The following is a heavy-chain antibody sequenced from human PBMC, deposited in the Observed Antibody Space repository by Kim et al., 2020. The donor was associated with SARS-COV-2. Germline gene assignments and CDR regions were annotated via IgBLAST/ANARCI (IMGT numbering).Heavy chain of an antibody. Sequence: GGSLRLSCAASGFTFSSYAMHWVRQAPGKGLEWVAVISYDGSNKYYADSVKGRFTISRDNSKNTLYLQMNSLRAEDTAVHYCARDREYYDILTGYLRGGGIYYYYGMDVWGQGTTVTVSS. CDR3: ARDREYYDILTGYLRGGGIYYYYGMDV. CDR1: GFTFSSYA. D-gene: IGHD3-9*01. J-gene: IGHJ6*02. CDR2: ISYDGSNK. V-gene: IGHV3-30*04.